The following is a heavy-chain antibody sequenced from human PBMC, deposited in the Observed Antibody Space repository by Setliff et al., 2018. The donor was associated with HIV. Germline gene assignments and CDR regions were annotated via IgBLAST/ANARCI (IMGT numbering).Heavy chain of an antibody. CDR1: GGSFSGYY. V-gene: IGHV4-34*01. J-gene: IGHJ4*02. Sequence: SETLSLTCSVFGGSFSGYYWSWIRQLPGKELEWIGEINHSGGTHYNPSLRSRVTISVDTSKNHFSLKLSSVTAADTAVFYCARVPFTTGFDYWGQGILVTVSS. D-gene: IGHD3-3*01. CDR2: INHSGGT. CDR3: ARVPFTTGFDY.